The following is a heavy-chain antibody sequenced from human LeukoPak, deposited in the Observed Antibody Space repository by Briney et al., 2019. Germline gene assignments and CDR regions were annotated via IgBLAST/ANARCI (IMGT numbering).Heavy chain of an antibody. D-gene: IGHD4-17*01. CDR1: GFTFSSYA. CDR3: AKTRRGYGDLDAFDI. V-gene: IGHV3-23*01. CDR2: ISGSGGST. J-gene: IGHJ3*02. Sequence: GGSLRLSCAASGFTFSSYAMSWVRQAPGKGLEWVSAISGSGGSTYYADYVKGRFTISRDNSKNTLYLQMNSLRAEDTAVYYCAKTRRGYGDLDAFDIWGQGTMVTVSS.